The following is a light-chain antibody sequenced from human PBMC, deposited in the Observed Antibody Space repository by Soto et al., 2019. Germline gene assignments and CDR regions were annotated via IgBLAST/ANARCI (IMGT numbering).Light chain of an antibody. CDR1: QIVSGY. CDR2: DAS. CDR3: QQSFT. Sequence: EIVLTQSPATLSLSPGERATLSCRASQIVSGYFAWYQQKPGQAPRLLIYDASNWATGIPARFSGSGSGTDFTLSISSLEPEVFAVYYCQQSFTFGPGTKVDIK. J-gene: IGKJ3*01. V-gene: IGKV3-11*01.